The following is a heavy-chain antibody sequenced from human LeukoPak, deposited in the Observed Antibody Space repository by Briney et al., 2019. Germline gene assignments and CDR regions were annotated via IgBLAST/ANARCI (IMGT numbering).Heavy chain of an antibody. CDR1: GFPFSTYS. V-gene: IGHV3-21*01. J-gene: IGHJ6*02. CDR3: ARGHYGLDV. Sequence: GGSLRLSCAASGFPFSTYSMNWVRQAPGKGLEWVSSISSSSSSIHYTDSVKGRFTISRDNAKNSLYLQMNSLRAEDTAVYYCARGHYGLDVWGQGTTVTVSS. CDR2: ISSSSSSI.